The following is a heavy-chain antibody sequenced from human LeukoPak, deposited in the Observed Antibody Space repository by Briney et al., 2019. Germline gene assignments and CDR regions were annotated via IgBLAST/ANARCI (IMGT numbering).Heavy chain of an antibody. CDR3: ARVRCSGGSCYSGLNWFDP. D-gene: IGHD2-15*01. Sequence: GASVKVSCKASGYTFTCYYMHWVRQAPGQGLEWMGRINPNSGGTNYAQKFQGRVTMTRDTSITTAYMELTSLISDDTAVYYCARVRCSGGSCYSGLNWFDPWGQGTLVTVSS. CDR2: INPNSGGT. J-gene: IGHJ5*02. CDR1: GYTFTCYY. V-gene: IGHV1-2*06.